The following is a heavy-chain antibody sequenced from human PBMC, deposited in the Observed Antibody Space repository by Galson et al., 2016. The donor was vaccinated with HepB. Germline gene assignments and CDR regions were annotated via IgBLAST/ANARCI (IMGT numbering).Heavy chain of an antibody. CDR3: ASYFSNYVSY. D-gene: IGHD4-11*01. CDR1: GLTFSRYW. Sequence: SLRLSCATSGLTFSRYWMSWVRQAPGKGLEWVANIKEDGREKYYVASVKGRFTISRDNAKNSMYLQMNSLRAEDTAVYYCASYFSNYVSYWGQGTLVTVSS. CDR2: IKEDGREK. J-gene: IGHJ4*02. V-gene: IGHV3-7*01.